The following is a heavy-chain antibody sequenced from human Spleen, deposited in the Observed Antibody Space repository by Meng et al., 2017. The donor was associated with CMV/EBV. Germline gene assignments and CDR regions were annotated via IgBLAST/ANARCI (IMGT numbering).Heavy chain of an antibody. J-gene: IGHJ5*02. D-gene: IGHD6-6*01. Sequence: SETLSLTCTVSGGSISSSSYYWSWIRQPPGKGLEWIGYIYYSGSTNYNPSLESRVTISVDTSKNQFSLKLSSVTAADTAVYYCARARPPNWFDPWGQGTLVTVSS. CDR1: GGSISSSSYY. CDR2: IYYSGST. V-gene: IGHV4-61*01. CDR3: ARARPPNWFDP.